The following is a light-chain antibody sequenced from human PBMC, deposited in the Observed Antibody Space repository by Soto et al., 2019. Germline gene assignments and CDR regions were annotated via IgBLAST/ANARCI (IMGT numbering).Light chain of an antibody. J-gene: IGKJ2*01. CDR1: QSLTGR. CDR2: DVS. CDR3: QQYKVYPYT. Sequence: DIQMTQSPSTLPASIRDRVTLTCRASQSLTGRLASYQQKPGRPPKLLIYDVSIVESGVPSRFNGSESGTDFTLTISSLGPDDFATFYCQQYKVYPYTFEQGT. V-gene: IGKV1-5*01.